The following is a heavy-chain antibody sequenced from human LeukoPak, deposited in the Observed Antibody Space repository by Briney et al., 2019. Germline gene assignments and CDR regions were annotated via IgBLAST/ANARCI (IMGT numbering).Heavy chain of an antibody. J-gene: IGHJ4*02. CDR2: ISGSGGST. CDR1: GFTFSSYA. Sequence: GGSLRLSCTASGFTFSSYAMSWVRQAPGRGLEWVSAISGSGGSTYYADSVKGRLTISRDNSKNMLYLQMNSLRAEDTAVYYCATTPRAVRTISLIPYYFDFWGQGTLVTVSS. CDR3: ATTPRAVRTISLIPYYFDF. V-gene: IGHV3-23*01. D-gene: IGHD3-3*01.